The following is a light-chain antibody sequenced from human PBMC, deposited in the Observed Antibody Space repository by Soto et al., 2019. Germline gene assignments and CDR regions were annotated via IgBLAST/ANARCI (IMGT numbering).Light chain of an antibody. CDR2: AAS. CDR1: QGLSSY. CDR3: QQVNKYPRT. Sequence: IPLTQSPSSLSASVGDRVTITCRASQGLSSYLAWFQQKPGKAPKLLIYAASTLQTGVPSRFSGSESGTDFTLTISSLQPEDFATYYCQQVNKYPRTFGGGTKVEIK. J-gene: IGKJ4*01. V-gene: IGKV1-9*01.